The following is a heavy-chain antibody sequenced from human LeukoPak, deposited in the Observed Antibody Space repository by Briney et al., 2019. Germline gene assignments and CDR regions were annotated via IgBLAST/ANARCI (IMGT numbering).Heavy chain of an antibody. CDR2: INSGATSE. CDR3: ARVICTGGSCFQNDY. D-gene: IGHD2-8*02. Sequence: GGSLRLSCTASGFIFSNFVMNWVRQAPGKGLQWLAYINSGATSEYYADSVKGRFTISRDNAKNSLYLQMNSLGVQDTAIYYCARVICTGGSCFQNDYWGQGTLVTVSS. CDR1: GFIFSNFV. J-gene: IGHJ4*02. V-gene: IGHV3-48*03.